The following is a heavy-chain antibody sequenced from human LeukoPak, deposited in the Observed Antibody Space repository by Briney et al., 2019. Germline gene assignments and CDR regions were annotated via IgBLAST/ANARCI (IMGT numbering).Heavy chain of an antibody. J-gene: IGHJ4*02. CDR2: IYYSGST. Sequence: SETLSLTCPVSGGSISSSSYYWGWIRQPPGKGLEWIGSIYYSGSTYYNPSLKSRVTISVDTSKNQFSLKLSSVTAADTAVYYCARYSSGWGFHFDYWGQGTLVTVSS. V-gene: IGHV4-39*01. CDR3: ARYSSGWGFHFDY. CDR1: GGSISSSSYY. D-gene: IGHD6-19*01.